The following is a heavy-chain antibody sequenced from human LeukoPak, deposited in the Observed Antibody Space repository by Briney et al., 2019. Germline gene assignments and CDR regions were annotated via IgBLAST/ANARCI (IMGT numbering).Heavy chain of an antibody. CDR2: ISYDGSNK. CDR3: AKARIAVAGPFDY. V-gene: IGHV3-30*18. J-gene: IGHJ4*02. D-gene: IGHD6-19*01. Sequence: GGSLRLSCAASGFTFSSYGMHWVRQAPGKGLEWVAVISYDGSNKYYADSVKGRFTISRDNSKNTLYLQMNSLRAEDTAVYYCAKARIAVAGPFDYWGRGTLVTVSS. CDR1: GFTFSSYG.